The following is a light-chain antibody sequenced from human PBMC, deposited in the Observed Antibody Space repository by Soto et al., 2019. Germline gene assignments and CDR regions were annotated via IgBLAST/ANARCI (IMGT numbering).Light chain of an antibody. J-gene: IGKJ5*01. CDR3: QQSYTTPIT. Sequence: DIQLPQSPSSLSASVGDRVTITCRASQTITTYLSWFQQKPGKAPKLLVYGASSLQSGVPSRFSGSGSGTEFTLTISSLQSEDFATYHCQQSYTTPITFGQGTRLEIK. CDR2: GAS. CDR1: QTITTY. V-gene: IGKV1-39*01.